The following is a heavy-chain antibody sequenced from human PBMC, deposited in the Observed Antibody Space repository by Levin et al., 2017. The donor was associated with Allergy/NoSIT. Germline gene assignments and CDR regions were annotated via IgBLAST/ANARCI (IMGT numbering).Heavy chain of an antibody. CDR3: ARRETTMPIYNVDV. CDR2: FNTIVGTS. CDR1: GGTFTSYG. Sequence: SVKVSCKATGGTFTSYGIDWVRQAPGQGLEWMGGFNTIVGTSDYAQKFQGRVTFSADESATTAYMEVSSLRSEDTAVYYCARRETTMPIYNVDVWGQGTTVTVS. J-gene: IGHJ6*02. V-gene: IGHV1-69*13. D-gene: IGHD5-18*01.